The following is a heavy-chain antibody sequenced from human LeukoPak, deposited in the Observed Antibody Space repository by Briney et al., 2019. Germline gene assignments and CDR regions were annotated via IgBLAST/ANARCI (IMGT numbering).Heavy chain of an antibody. CDR1: GFSLSTSGVG. V-gene: IGHV2-5*02. CDR2: IYWDDGK. CDR3: AHFHYYDSSGYYLNCFDP. Sequence: KASGPPLLTPTPTLTLTCTFSGFSLSTSGVGVGWIRQPPGKALEWLALIYWDDGKRYRPSLKSRLTITKDTSKNQVVLTMTNMDPVDTATYYCAHFHYYDSSGYYLNCFDPWGQGTLVTVSS. D-gene: IGHD3-22*01. J-gene: IGHJ5*02.